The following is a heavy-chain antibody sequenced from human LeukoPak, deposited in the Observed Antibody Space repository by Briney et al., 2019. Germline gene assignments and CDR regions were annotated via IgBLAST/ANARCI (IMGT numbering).Heavy chain of an antibody. CDR2: ISAYNGNT. CDR3: ARHTYDSSGYIAHYYYGMDV. D-gene: IGHD3-22*01. V-gene: IGHV1-18*01. Sequence: WASVKVSCKASGYTFTSYGISWVRQAPGQGLEWMGWISAYNGNTNYAQKLQGRVTMTTDTSTSTAYMEPRSLRSDDTAVYYCARHTYDSSGYIAHYYYGMDVWGQGTLVTVSS. CDR1: GYTFTSYG. J-gene: IGHJ6*02.